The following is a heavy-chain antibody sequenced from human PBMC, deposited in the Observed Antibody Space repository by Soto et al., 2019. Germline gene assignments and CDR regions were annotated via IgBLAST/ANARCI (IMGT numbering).Heavy chain of an antibody. Sequence: GGSLRLSCAASGFTFSSHTMNWVRQAPGKGLEWVSSISSSSSYIYYADSVKGRFTISRDNAKNSLYLQMSSLRAEDTAVYYCARVKGYYYYMDVWGKGTTVTVSS. CDR1: GFTFSSHT. CDR2: ISSSSSYI. V-gene: IGHV3-21*01. CDR3: ARVKGYYYYMDV. J-gene: IGHJ6*03.